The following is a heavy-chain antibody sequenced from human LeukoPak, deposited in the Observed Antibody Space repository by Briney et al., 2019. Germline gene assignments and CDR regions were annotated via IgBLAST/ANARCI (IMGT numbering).Heavy chain of an antibody. CDR2: IKQDGSEK. D-gene: IGHD6-19*01. Sequence: GGSLRLSCAASGFTFSSYWMSWVRQAPGKGLEWVANIKQDGSEKYYVDSVKGRFTISRDNAKNSLYLQMNSLRAEDTAVYYCARDTPYSSGWSYYYYYYMDVWSKGTTVTVSS. J-gene: IGHJ6*03. CDR3: ARDTPYSSGWSYYYYYYMDV. CDR1: GFTFSSYW. V-gene: IGHV3-7*01.